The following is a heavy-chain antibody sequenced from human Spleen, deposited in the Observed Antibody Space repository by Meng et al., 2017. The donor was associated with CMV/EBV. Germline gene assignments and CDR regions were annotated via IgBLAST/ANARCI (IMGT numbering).Heavy chain of an antibody. CDR3: ARALEYTSSSYYYGMDV. D-gene: IGHD6-6*01. CDR1: GFTFSDYY. V-gene: IGHV3-11*01. CDR2: ISSSGSTI. J-gene: IGHJ6*02. Sequence: GESLKISCAASGFTFSDYYMSWIRQAPGKGLEWVSYISSSGSTIYYADSLKGRFTISRDNAKNSLYLQMNSLRAEDTAVYYCARALEYTSSSYYYGMDVWGQGTTVTVSS.